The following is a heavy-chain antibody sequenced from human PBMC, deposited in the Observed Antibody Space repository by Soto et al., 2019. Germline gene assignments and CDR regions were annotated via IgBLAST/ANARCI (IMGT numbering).Heavy chain of an antibody. D-gene: IGHD3-10*02. V-gene: IGHV3-30*18. CDR3: AKDRMGASVRGYFDY. Sequence: QVQLVQSGGGVFQPGRFLRISCAASGFTFSSYGMHWVRKAPGKGMERVAVIIYDGSTKYYADSVKGRFTIFRDNSKSTLYLQMNSLRAEDKAVYYCAKDRMGASVRGYFDYWGQGTLVTDSS. CDR2: IIYDGSTK. J-gene: IGHJ4*02. CDR1: GFTFSSYG.